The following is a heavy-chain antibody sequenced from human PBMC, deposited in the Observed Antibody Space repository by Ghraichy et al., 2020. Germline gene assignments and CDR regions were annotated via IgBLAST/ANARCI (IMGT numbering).Heavy chain of an antibody. J-gene: IGHJ4*02. CDR3: QRRSGSYTD. D-gene: IGHD1-26*01. V-gene: IGHV3-7*01. Sequence: GGSLRLSCTVSGFTISSNWKSWVRKAQGKGQEWVANIKEDGSEKYYVDSVKGRLTISRDNAKNSQYLQMKSLRAEDTAEYYCQRRSGSYTDWGQASLVTVSS. CDR1: GFTISSNW. CDR2: IKEDGSEK.